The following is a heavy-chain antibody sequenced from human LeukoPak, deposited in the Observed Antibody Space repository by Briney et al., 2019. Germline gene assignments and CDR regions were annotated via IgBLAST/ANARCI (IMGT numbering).Heavy chain of an antibody. Sequence: GGSLTLSCAASGFTFTTYWMSWIRQAPGKGLEWVANINQDGTDKYYVDSVKGRFTFSRDNAQNSLYLQMSSLRVEDTAVYYCVTYSTGLYKGLEFWGQGTQVTVSS. CDR2: INQDGTDK. J-gene: IGHJ1*01. CDR3: VTYSTGLYKGLEF. CDR1: GFTFTTYW. D-gene: IGHD2-8*02. V-gene: IGHV3-7*03.